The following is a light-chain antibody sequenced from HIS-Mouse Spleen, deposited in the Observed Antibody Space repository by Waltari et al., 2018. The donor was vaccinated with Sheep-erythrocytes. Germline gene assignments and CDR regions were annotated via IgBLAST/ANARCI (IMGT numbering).Light chain of an antibody. CDR3: QQYYSTPPT. Sequence: DIVMTQSPDSLAVSLGERATINCKSSQSVLYSSNNKTYLAWYQQKPGQPPKLLIYGASTRESGVPDRFSGSGSGTDFTLTISSLQAEDVAVYYCQQYYSTPPTFGQGTKVEIK. CDR1: QSVLYSSNNKTY. J-gene: IGKJ1*01. V-gene: IGKV4-1*01. CDR2: GAS.